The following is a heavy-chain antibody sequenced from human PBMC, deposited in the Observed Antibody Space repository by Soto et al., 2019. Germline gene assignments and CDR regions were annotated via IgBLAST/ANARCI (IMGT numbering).Heavy chain of an antibody. D-gene: IGHD3-10*01. CDR2: IYHSGST. V-gene: IGHV4-4*02. Sequence: SETLSLTCAVSGGSISSSNWWSWVRQPPGKGLEWIGEIYHSGSTNYNPSLKSRVTISVDKSKNQFSLKLSSVTAADTAVYYCARVRAIWFGELPIYYYGMDVWGQGTTVTVSS. J-gene: IGHJ6*02. CDR3: ARVRAIWFGELPIYYYGMDV. CDR1: GGSISSSNW.